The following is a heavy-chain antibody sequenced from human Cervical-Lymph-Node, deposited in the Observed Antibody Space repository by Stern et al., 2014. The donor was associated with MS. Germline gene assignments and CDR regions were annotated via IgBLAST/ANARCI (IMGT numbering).Heavy chain of an antibody. J-gene: IGHJ5*02. Sequence: EVQLVESGAEVKKPGESLKISCKGSEYNFNTHWIAWVRQMPGKGLEWLGNIYPGNSDTRYNPSLQGQVSISADKSITTAYLPFSSLKASDSAMYFCARHGGPNWNHEAHNWFDPWGQGTLVTVSS. D-gene: IGHD1-14*01. CDR2: IYPGNSDT. CDR1: EYNFNTHW. V-gene: IGHV5-51*03. CDR3: ARHGGPNWNHEAHNWFDP.